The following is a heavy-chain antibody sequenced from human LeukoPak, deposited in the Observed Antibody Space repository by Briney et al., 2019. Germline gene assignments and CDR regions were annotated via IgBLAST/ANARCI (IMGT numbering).Heavy chain of an antibody. CDR3: AKDHSPLIAAAGTGYYYDSSGYYGGFQGGIPEYY. CDR2: ISGSGGST. J-gene: IGHJ4*02. D-gene: IGHD3-22*01. V-gene: IGHV3-23*01. Sequence: PGGSLRLSCAASGFTFSSYAMSWVRQAPGKGLEWVSAISGSGGSTYYADSVKGRFTISRDNSKNTLYLQMNSLRAEDTAVYYCAKDHSPLIAAAGTGYYYDSSGYYGGFQGGIPEYYWGQGTLVTVSS. CDR1: GFTFSSYA.